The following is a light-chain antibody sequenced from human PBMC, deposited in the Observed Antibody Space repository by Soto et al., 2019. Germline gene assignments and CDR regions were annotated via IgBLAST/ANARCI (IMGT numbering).Light chain of an antibody. J-gene: IGKJ2*02. Sequence: DIQMAQSPSSLSASLGYRVTITCRASENIRHYLNWYQQKPGKAPTLLIYAASTLQSGVPSRFSGSGSGADFTLTISSLQPEDFASYYCQQTYTMPCTFGQGTKVDIK. CDR2: AAS. CDR3: QQTYTMPCT. V-gene: IGKV1-39*01. CDR1: ENIRHY.